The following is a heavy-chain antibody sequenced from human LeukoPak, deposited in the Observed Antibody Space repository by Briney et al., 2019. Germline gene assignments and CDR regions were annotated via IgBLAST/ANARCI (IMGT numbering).Heavy chain of an antibody. CDR2: ISSSSSYI. D-gene: IGHD4-17*01. CDR1: GFTFSSYS. J-gene: IGHJ4*02. Sequence: GGSLRLSCAASGFTFSSYSMNWVRQAPGKGLEWVSSISSSSSYIYYADSVKGRFTISRDNAKNSLYLQMNSLRAEDTAVYYCARDSSNYGDYFQYYFDYWGQGTLVTVSS. CDR3: ARDSSNYGDYFQYYFDY. V-gene: IGHV3-21*01.